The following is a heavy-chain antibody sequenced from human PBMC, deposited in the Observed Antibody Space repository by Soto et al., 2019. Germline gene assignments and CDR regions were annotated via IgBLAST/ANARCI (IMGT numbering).Heavy chain of an antibody. J-gene: IGHJ4*02. CDR3: ARRSPYYYDSSGYYLYYFDY. Sequence: GASLKVSCKASGYTFTGYYMHWVRQAPGQGLEWMGWINPNSGGTNYAQKFQGWVTMTRDTSISTAYMELSRLRSDDTAVYYCARRSPYYYDSSGYYLYYFDYWGQGTLVTVSS. CDR2: INPNSGGT. V-gene: IGHV1-2*04. D-gene: IGHD3-22*01. CDR1: GYTFTGYY.